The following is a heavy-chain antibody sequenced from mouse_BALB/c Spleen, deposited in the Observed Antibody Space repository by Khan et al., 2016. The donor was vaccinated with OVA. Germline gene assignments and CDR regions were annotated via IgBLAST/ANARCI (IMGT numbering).Heavy chain of an antibody. V-gene: IGHV3-2*02. D-gene: IGHD1-2*01. CDR2: ISYSGST. CDR3: ARTARIKY. Sequence: SGPGLVKPSQSLSLTCTVTGYSITSGYGWNWIRQFPGNKLEWMGYISYSGSTNYNPSLKSRISITRDTSKNQFFLQLNSVTTEDTATYYCARTARIKYWGQGTTLTVSP. CDR1: GYSITSGYG. J-gene: IGHJ2*01.